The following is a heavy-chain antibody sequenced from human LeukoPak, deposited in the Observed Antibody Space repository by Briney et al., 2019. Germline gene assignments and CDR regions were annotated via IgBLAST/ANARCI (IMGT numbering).Heavy chain of an antibody. V-gene: IGHV3-30-3*01. CDR2: ISYDGSNK. CDR3: ARDDSSGYYYGFWFDP. CDR1: GFTFSSYA. Sequence: GGSLRLSCAASGFTFSSYAMHWVRQAPGKGLEWVAVISYDGSNKYYADSVKGRFTISRDNPKNTLYLQMNSLRAEDTAVYYCARDDSSGYYYGFWFDPWGQGTLVTVSS. D-gene: IGHD3-22*01. J-gene: IGHJ5*02.